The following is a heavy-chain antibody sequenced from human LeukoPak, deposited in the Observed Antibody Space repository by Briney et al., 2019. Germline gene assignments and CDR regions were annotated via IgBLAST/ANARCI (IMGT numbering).Heavy chain of an antibody. Sequence: SETLSLTCAVSGGSISSGGYPWSWIRQPPGKGLEWIGFIYHSGSTYYNPSLKSRVTISVDRSKNQFSLKLSSVTAADTAVYYCARGYGRGGYYYYYGMDVWGKGTTVTVSS. CDR2: IYHSGST. J-gene: IGHJ6*04. D-gene: IGHD4-17*01. CDR3: ARGYGRGGYYYYYGMDV. CDR1: GGSISSGGYP. V-gene: IGHV4-30-2*01.